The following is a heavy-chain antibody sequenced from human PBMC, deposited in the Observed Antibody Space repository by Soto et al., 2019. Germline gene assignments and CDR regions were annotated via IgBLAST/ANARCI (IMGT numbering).Heavy chain of an antibody. D-gene: IGHD6-19*01. V-gene: IGHV3-7*01. CDR1: GFTFSSYW. Sequence: GGSLRLSCAASGFTFSSYWMSWVRQAPGKGLEWVANIKQDGSEKYYVDSVKGRFTISRDNAKNSLYLQMNSLRAEDTAVYYCARDPIAVAGEDAFDIWGQGTMVTVSS. J-gene: IGHJ3*02. CDR2: IKQDGSEK. CDR3: ARDPIAVAGEDAFDI.